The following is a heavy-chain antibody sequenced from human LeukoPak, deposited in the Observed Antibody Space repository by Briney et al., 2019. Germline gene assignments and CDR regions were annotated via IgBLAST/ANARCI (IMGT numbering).Heavy chain of an antibody. D-gene: IGHD3-10*01. CDR2: VNHSGTT. V-gene: IGHV4-34*01. CDR3: ARRDYYGSGGSLDS. Sequence: PSETLSLTCAVYDESFNNYYWNWIRQPPGKGLEWIGEVNHSGTTKYNPSLKSRVTMSVDTSKNQFSLKLNSVTAADTAVYYCARRDYYGSGGSLDSWSQGTLVTVSS. CDR1: DESFNNYY. J-gene: IGHJ4*02.